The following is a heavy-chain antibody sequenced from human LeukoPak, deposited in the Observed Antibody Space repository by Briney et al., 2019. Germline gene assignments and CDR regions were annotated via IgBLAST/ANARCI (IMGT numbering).Heavy chain of an antibody. CDR2: INSDGSST. J-gene: IGHJ4*02. V-gene: IGHV3-74*01. Sequence: GSLRLSCAASGFTFSNYWMHWFRQAPGKGLVWVSGINSDGSSTNYADSVKGRFTISRDNAKNTLYLQMNGLRAEDTAVYYCARVAPTVVDYWGQGTLVTVSS. CDR1: GFTFSNYW. D-gene: IGHD4-23*01. CDR3: ARVAPTVVDY.